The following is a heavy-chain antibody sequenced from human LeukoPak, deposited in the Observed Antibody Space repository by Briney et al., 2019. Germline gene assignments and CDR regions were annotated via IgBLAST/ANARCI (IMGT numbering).Heavy chain of an antibody. J-gene: IGHJ6*03. CDR1: RYAFTGYY. CDR2: IYPNSGGT. D-gene: IGHD2-2*01. CDR3: ARSDQFPYYMDV. V-gene: IGHV1-2*02. Sequence: ASVKVSCKASRYAFTGYYMHWVRQAPGQGLEWMGWIYPNSGGTNYAQKFQGRVTMTRDTSISTAYMELSRLRSDDTAVYYCARSDQFPYYMDVWGKGTTVTVSS.